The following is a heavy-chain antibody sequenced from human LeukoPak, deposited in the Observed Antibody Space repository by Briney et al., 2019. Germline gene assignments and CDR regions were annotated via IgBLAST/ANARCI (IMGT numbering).Heavy chain of an antibody. Sequence: ASVKVSCKTSGYTFTNYGVSWVRQAPGQGLEWMGWISAYNGNTNYAQKLQGRVTMTTDTSTSTAYMELRSLRSDDTAVYYCVRGSKWELLQVIDYWGQGTLVTVSS. CDR2: ISAYNGNT. D-gene: IGHD1-26*01. V-gene: IGHV1-18*01. CDR3: VRGSKWELLQVIDY. J-gene: IGHJ4*02. CDR1: GYTFTNYG.